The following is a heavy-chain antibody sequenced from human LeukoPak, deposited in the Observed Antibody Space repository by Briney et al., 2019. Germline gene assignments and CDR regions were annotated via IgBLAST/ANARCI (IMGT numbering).Heavy chain of an antibody. J-gene: IGHJ4*02. CDR1: GGSFSGYY. D-gene: IGHD7-27*01. V-gene: IGHV4-59*01. CDR2: IYYSGST. CDR3: ARDSELGSTFDY. Sequence: PSETLSLTCAVYGGSFSGYYWSWIRQPPGKGLEWIGFIYYSGSTNYNPSLKSRVTMSVDTSKNQFSLKLSSVTAADTAVYYCARDSELGSTFDYWGQGTLVTVSS.